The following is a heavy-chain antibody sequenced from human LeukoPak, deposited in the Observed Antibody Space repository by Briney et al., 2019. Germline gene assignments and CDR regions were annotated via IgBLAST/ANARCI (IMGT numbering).Heavy chain of an antibody. CDR1: GFTFSSYG. CDR2: IRYDGSNK. CDR3: ARDTLPDRAVAYGLNWFDP. J-gene: IGHJ5*02. Sequence: QSGGSLRLSCAASGFTFSSYGMHWVRQAPGKGLEWVAFIRYDGSNKYYADSVKGRFTISRDNSKNTLYLQMSSLRAEDTAVYYCARDTLPDRAVAYGLNWFDPWGQGTLVTVSS. D-gene: IGHD6-19*01. V-gene: IGHV3-30*02.